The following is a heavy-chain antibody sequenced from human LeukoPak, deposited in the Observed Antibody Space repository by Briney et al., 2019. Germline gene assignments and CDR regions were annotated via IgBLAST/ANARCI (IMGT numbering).Heavy chain of an antibody. CDR3: VAAVTTDVPFDY. Sequence: PSETLSLTCAVYGGSLSGYYWSWIRQSPGKGLEWIGEINHSGSTNYNPSLKSRVTISGDTSKNQFSLKLSSVTAADTAVYYCVAAVTTDVPFDYWGQGTLVTVSS. CDR2: INHSGST. D-gene: IGHD4-17*01. V-gene: IGHV4-34*01. CDR1: GGSLSGYY. J-gene: IGHJ4*02.